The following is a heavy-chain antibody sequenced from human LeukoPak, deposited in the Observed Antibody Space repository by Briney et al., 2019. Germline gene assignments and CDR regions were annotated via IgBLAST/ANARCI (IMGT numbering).Heavy chain of an antibody. J-gene: IGHJ4*02. V-gene: IGHV4-4*02. D-gene: IGHD3-9*01. CDR2: IYHSGST. Sequence: SETLSLTCAVSGGSISSSNWWSWVRQPPGKGLEWIGEIYHSGSTNYNPSLKSRVTISVDKSKNQFSLKLSSVTAADTAVYYCARRPQVFYDILTGNFDYWGQGTLVTVSS. CDR3: ARRPQVFYDILTGNFDY. CDR1: GGSISSSNW.